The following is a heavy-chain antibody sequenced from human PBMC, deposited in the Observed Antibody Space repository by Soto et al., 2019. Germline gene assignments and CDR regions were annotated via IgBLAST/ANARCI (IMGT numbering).Heavy chain of an antibody. CDR1: GDSITSHY. J-gene: IGHJ6*02. CDR2: IYYTGIT. Sequence: QVQLQESGPGLVKPSETLSLTCTVSGDSITSHYWSWIRQPPGKGLEWIGYIYYTGITNYNPSLKSRVSISVDTSKNQFSLRLSSVTAADTAEYYCARGHCGLDVWGQGTTVTVSS. V-gene: IGHV4-59*11. CDR3: ARGHCGLDV.